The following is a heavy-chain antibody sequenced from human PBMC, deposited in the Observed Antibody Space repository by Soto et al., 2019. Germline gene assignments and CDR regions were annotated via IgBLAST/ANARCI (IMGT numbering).Heavy chain of an antibody. V-gene: IGHV1-18*01. CDR1: GYIFTSYG. J-gene: IGHJ4*02. CDR3: ARGRDGDY. CDR2: ISAHNGKT. Sequence: QAHLVQSGPEVKKPGASVKVSCKGSGYIFTSYGIAWVRQAPGQGLEWMGWISAHNGKTEYAQKFQGRVTVTRDTSPSTAYLELRSLSSVVTALYYCARGRDGDYWGQGALVTVSS.